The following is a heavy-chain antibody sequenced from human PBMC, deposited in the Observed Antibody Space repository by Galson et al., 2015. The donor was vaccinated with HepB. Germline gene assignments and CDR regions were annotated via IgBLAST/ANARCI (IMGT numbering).Heavy chain of an antibody. J-gene: IGHJ4*02. CDR1: GFTFSTYA. Sequence: SLRLSCATSGFTFSTYAMNWVRQAPGKGLEWVSFISGSGSNTYYADSVKGRFTISRDNSKNTLYLQMSSLRAEDTALYYCAKVGWIQLWTHLGASDSWGQGALVTVSS. CDR3: AKVGWIQLWTHLGASDS. V-gene: IGHV3-23*01. CDR2: ISGSGSNT. D-gene: IGHD5-18*01.